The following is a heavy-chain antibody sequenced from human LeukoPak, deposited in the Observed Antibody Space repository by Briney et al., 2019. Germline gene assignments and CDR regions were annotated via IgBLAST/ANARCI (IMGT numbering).Heavy chain of an antibody. D-gene: IGHD3-22*01. CDR2: INHSGST. CDR1: GGSFSGYY. Sequence: NPSETLSLTCAVYGGSFSGYYWSWIRQPPGKGLEWIGEINHSGSTNYNPSLKSRVTISVDTSKNQFSLKLSSVTAADTAVYYCASFASGYYGGYYYYYMDVWGKGTTVTVSS. J-gene: IGHJ6*03. CDR3: ASFASGYYGGYYYYYMDV. V-gene: IGHV4-34*01.